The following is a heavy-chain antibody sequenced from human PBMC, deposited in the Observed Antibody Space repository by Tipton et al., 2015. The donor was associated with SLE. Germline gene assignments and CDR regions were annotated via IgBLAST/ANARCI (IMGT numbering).Heavy chain of an antibody. CDR3: ARDQGDYGDYDALDI. J-gene: IGHJ3*02. V-gene: IGHV1-46*01. CDR2: INPSDSLT. D-gene: IGHD4-17*01. CDR1: GYSFTSYY. Sequence: QLVQSGAEVRKPGASVKVSCKASGYSFTSYYIQWLRQAPGQGPEWMGLINPSDSLTAFAQKFQGRVTMTSDTSTSTVYMELTSLTSGDTAVYYCARDQGDYGDYDALDIWGQGTMVTVSS.